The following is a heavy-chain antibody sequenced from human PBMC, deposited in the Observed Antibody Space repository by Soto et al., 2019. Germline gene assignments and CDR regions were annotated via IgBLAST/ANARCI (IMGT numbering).Heavy chain of an antibody. CDR3: ARDRYYYDTSGYDFIDY. J-gene: IGHJ4*02. V-gene: IGHV1-18*04. Sequence: ASVKVSCKASGYTFTSYGISWVRQAPGQGLEWMGWISAYNGNTNYAQKIQGRVTMTTDTSTSTAYMELRSLRSDDTAVYYCARDRYYYDTSGYDFIDYWGQGTMVTV. CDR1: GYTFTSYG. D-gene: IGHD3-22*01. CDR2: ISAYNGNT.